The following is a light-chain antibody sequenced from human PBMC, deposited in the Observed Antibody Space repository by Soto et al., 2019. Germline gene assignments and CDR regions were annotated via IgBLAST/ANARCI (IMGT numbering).Light chain of an antibody. J-gene: IGKJ1*01. CDR2: WAS. Sequence: DIVMTQSPDSLAVSLGERATINCRSSESVLYSPDNKNYLAWFQQKPGQSPKLLIYWASTRESGVPDRFRGSGSGTDFTLTISSLQAEDVAVYYCQQYFNAPWTFGQGTKVEIK. CDR1: ESVLYSPDNKNY. CDR3: QQYFNAPWT. V-gene: IGKV4-1*01.